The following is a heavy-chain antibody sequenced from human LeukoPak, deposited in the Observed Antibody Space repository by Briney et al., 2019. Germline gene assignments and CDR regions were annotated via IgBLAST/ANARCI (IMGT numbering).Heavy chain of an antibody. CDR1: GGTFSSYA. Sequence: SVKVSCKASGGTFSSYAISWVRQAPGQGLEWMGRIIPILGIANYAQKFQGRVTITADKSTSTGNMELSRLRSEDTAVYYCARGSNIAVADFDYWGQGTLVTVSS. J-gene: IGHJ4*02. CDR3: ARGSNIAVADFDY. CDR2: IIPILGIA. V-gene: IGHV1-69*04. D-gene: IGHD6-19*01.